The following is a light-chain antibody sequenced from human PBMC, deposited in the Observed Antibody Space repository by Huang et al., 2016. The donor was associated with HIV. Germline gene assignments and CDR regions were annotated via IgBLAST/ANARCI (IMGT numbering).Light chain of an antibody. CDR2: GAS. CDR1: DNLVNS. Sequence: DIQMIQSPSSLSASVGDRVTITCRTSDNLVNSLNWYQQKSVAAPVLLIYGASNLQTGVSSRFSGGGSGTHFTLTITNLRPEDFATYYCQQSHTTPHTLGQGT. J-gene: IGKJ2*01. CDR3: QQSHTTPHT. V-gene: IGKV1-39*01.